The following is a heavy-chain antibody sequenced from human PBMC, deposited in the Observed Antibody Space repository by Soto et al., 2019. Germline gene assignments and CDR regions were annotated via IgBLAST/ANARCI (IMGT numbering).Heavy chain of an antibody. V-gene: IGHV3-66*01. CDR1: GFTVSSHY. D-gene: IGHD2-15*01. CDR2: IQSGGST. Sequence: EVQLVESGGDLVQPGGSLRLSCAASGFTVSSHYMNWVRQAPGKGLEWVSLIQSGGSTFYADSVKGRFTISRDNSNNTLFLQMNSLRVGYTAMYYCSRDDVYCSGGSCYGGPMDVWGRGTTVTVSS. CDR3: SRDDVYCSGGSCYGGPMDV. J-gene: IGHJ6*03.